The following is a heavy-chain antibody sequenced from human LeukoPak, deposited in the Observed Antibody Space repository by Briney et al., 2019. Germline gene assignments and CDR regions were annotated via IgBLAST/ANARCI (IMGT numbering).Heavy chain of an antibody. Sequence: GGSLRLSCAVSGFTFSSYSMTWVRQAPGKGLEWVSYISSTSSTVYYADSVKGRFTISRDNAKNSLYLQMNSLRAEDMALYYCAKGRGLSYDYGVDYRGQGTLVTVSS. V-gene: IGHV3-48*04. CDR3: AKGRGLSYDYGVDY. CDR1: GFTFSSYS. J-gene: IGHJ4*02. D-gene: IGHD4-17*01. CDR2: ISSTSSTV.